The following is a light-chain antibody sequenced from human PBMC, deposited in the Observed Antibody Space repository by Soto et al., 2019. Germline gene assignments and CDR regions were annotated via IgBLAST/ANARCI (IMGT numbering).Light chain of an antibody. CDR2: GAS. V-gene: IGKV3-15*01. Sequence: NVMTQSPATLSVSPGERATLSCRASQSVSSNLAWYQQKPGQAPRLLIYGASTRATGIPARFSGSGSGTEFTLTISSLQSEDFAVYYCQQYNNLAGLTFGGGTKVAIK. CDR1: QSVSSN. J-gene: IGKJ4*01. CDR3: QQYNNLAGLT.